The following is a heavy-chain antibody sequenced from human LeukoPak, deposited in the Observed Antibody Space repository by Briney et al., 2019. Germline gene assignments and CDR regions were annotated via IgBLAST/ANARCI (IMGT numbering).Heavy chain of an antibody. CDR3: AREAGRWLQFLDY. V-gene: IGHV3-21*01. D-gene: IGHD5-24*01. CDR2: ISSSSSYI. J-gene: IGHJ4*02. Sequence: PGGSLRLSCAASGFTFSSYSMNWVRQAPGEGLEWVSSISSSSSYIYYADSVKGRFTISRDNAKNSLYLQMNSLRAEDTAVYYCAREAGRWLQFLDYWGQGTLVTVSS. CDR1: GFTFSSYS.